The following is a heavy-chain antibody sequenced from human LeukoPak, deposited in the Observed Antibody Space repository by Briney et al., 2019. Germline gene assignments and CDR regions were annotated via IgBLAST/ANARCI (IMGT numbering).Heavy chain of an antibody. J-gene: IGHJ4*02. D-gene: IGHD3-9*01. CDR1: GYSISSGYY. CDR2: IYHSGST. Sequence: SETLSLTCTVSGYSISSGYYWGWIRQPPGKGLAWIGSIYHSGSTYYNPSLKSRVTISVDTSKNQFSLKLSSVTAADTAVYYCARGDDILTGYYPYYFDYWGQGTLVTVSS. CDR3: ARGDDILTGYYPYYFDY. V-gene: IGHV4-38-2*02.